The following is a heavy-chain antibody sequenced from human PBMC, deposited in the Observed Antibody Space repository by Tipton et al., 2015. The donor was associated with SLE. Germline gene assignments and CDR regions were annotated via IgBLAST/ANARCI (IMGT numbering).Heavy chain of an antibody. Sequence: VQLVQSGAEVKKPGASVKVSCKASGYTFTSYAMHWVRQAPGQRLEWMGWINAGNGNTKYSQKLQGRVTITRDTSASTAYMELSSLRSEDTAVYYCARHPPYGSGSSYFDYWGQGTLVTVSS. J-gene: IGHJ4*02. V-gene: IGHV1-3*01. CDR3: ARHPPYGSGSSYFDY. CDR1: GYTFTSYA. CDR2: INAGNGNT. D-gene: IGHD3-10*01.